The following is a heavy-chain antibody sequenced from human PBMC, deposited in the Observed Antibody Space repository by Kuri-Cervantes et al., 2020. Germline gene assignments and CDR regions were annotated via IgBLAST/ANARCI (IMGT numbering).Heavy chain of an antibody. D-gene: IGHD1-26*01. J-gene: IGHJ6*03. CDR3: ARGGVGATIYYYYMDV. Sequence: SVKVSCKASGYTFTYRYLHWVRQAPGQALEWMGWITPFNGNTNYAQKFQDRVTMTRDTSISTAYMELSDLTSDDAAVYYCARGGVGATIYYYYMDVWGKGTTVTVSS. V-gene: IGHV1-45*02. CDR1: GYTFTYRY. CDR2: ITPFNGNT.